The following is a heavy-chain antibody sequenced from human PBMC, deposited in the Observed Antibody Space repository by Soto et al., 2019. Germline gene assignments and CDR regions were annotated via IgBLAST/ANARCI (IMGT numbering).Heavy chain of an antibody. J-gene: IGHJ4*02. V-gene: IGHV3-23*01. CDR3: AMGLAAAGPFDY. D-gene: IGHD6-13*01. CDR1: GFTFSSSA. Sequence: GGSLRLSCAASGFTFSSSAISWVRQAPGKGLEWVSLISGSGGTTFYADSVKGRFTMSRDKSKNMLYVQMNSLSAEDTAVYYCAMGLAAAGPFDYWGQGTLVTVSS. CDR2: ISGSGGTT.